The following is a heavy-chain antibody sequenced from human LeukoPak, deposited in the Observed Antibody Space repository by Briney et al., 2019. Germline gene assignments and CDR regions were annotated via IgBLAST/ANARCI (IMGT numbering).Heavy chain of an antibody. Sequence: GGSLRLSCAASGFTFSSYSMNWVPQAPGKGLEWVSSISSSSSYIYYADSVKGRFTISRDNSKNTLYLQMNSLRAEDTAVYYCARDARLDYWGQGTLVTVSS. J-gene: IGHJ4*02. V-gene: IGHV3-21*01. CDR2: ISSSSSYI. D-gene: IGHD6-6*01. CDR3: ARDARLDY. CDR1: GFTFSSYS.